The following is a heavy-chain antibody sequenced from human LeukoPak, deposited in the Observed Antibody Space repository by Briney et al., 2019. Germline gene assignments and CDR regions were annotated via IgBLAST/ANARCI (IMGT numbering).Heavy chain of an antibody. V-gene: IGHV4-34*01. CDR3: AYSGRYSRPWYY. CDR1: GGSFSGYY. CDR2: INHSGST. D-gene: IGHD5-18*01. Sequence: KPSETLSLTCAVYGGSFSGYYWSWIRQPPGKGLEWIGEINHSGSTNYNPSLKSRVTISVDTSKNQFSLKLSSVTAADTAVSYCAYSGRYSRPWYYWGQGTLVTVSS. J-gene: IGHJ4*02.